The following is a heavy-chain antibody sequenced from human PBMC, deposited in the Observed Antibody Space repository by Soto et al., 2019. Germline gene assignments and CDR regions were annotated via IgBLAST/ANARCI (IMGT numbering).Heavy chain of an antibody. CDR3: ARGRWGTVDYFDY. V-gene: IGHV4-31*03. J-gene: IGHJ4*02. CDR2: IYYSGST. Sequence: SETLSLTCTVSGGSISSGGYYWSWIRQHPGKGLEWIGYIYYSGSTYYNPSLKSRVTISVDTSKNQFSLKLSSVTAADTAVYYCARGRWGTVDYFDYWGQGTLVTVSS. CDR1: GGSISSGGYY. D-gene: IGHD1-26*01.